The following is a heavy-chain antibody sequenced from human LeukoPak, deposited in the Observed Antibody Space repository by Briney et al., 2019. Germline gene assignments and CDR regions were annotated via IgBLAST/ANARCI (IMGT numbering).Heavy chain of an antibody. CDR1: GXSXXGYY. CDR2: INHSGST. D-gene: IGHD5-12*01. Sequence: SLTXXXXGXSXXGYYWXWIRQPPGKGLEWIGEINHSGSTNYNPSLKSRVTISVDTSKNQFSLKLSSVTAADTAVYYCARGPDSGYDYGGYYYYYGMDAWGQGTTVTVSS. V-gene: IGHV4-34*01. J-gene: IGHJ6*02. CDR3: ARGPDSGYDYGGYYYYYGMDA.